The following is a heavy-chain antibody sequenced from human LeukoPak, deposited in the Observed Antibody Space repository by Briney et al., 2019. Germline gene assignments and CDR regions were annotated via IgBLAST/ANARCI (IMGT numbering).Heavy chain of an antibody. D-gene: IGHD1-26*01. CDR3: ARLPYSGSYRYGMDV. Sequence: SETLSLTCTVSGGSISSYYWSWIRQPPGKGLEWIGYIYYSGSTNYNPSLKSRVTISVDTSKNQFSLKLSSVTAADTAVYCCARLPYSGSYRYGMDVWGQGTTVTVSS. CDR1: GGSISSYY. CDR2: IYYSGST. V-gene: IGHV4-59*08. J-gene: IGHJ6*02.